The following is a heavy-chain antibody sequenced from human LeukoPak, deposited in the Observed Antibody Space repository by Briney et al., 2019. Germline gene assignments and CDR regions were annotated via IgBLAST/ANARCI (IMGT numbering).Heavy chain of an antibody. V-gene: IGHV3-30*04. J-gene: IGHJ6*02. CDR1: GFTFSSYA. D-gene: IGHD3-22*01. CDR3: ARDRAITMIVVVIKDYYYGMDV. CDR2: ISYDGSNK. Sequence: PGGSLRLSCAASGFTFSSYAMRWVRQAPGKGLEWVAVISYDGSNKYYADSVKGRFTISRDNSKNTLYLQMNSLRAEDTAVYYCARDRAITMIVVVIKDYYYGMDVWGQGTTVTVSS.